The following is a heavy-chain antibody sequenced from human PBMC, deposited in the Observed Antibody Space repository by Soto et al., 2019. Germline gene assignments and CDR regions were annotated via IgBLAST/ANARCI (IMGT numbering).Heavy chain of an antibody. CDR1: GYTFTSYY. CDR2: INPSGGST. V-gene: IGHV1-46*01. J-gene: IGHJ4*02. CDR3: ARDRPPYYYDSTGYPGDY. Sequence: ASVKVSCKASGYTFTSYYMHWVRQAPGQGLEWMGIINPSGGSTRYAQKFQGRVTMTRDTSTSTVYMELSSLRSEDTAVYYCARDRPPYYYDSTGYPGDYWGQGTLVPVSS. D-gene: IGHD3-22*01.